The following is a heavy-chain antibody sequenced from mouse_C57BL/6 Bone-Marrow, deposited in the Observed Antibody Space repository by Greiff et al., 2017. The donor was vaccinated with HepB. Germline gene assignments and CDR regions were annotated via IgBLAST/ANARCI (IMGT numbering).Heavy chain of an antibody. CDR3: AQTLPGFDY. CDR2: IDPSDSYT. Sequence: QVQLQQPGAELVKPGASVKLSCKASGYTFTSYWMQWVKQRPGQGLEWIGEIDPSDSYTNYNQKFKGKATLTADTSSNTAYLQLSSLTSEDTAIYYCAQTLPGFDYWGQGTTLTVSS. CDR1: GYTFTSYW. J-gene: IGHJ2*01. V-gene: IGHV1-50*01.